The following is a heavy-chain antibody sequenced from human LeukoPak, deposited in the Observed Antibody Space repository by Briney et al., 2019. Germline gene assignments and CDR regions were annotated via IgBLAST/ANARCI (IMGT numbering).Heavy chain of an antibody. Sequence: GGSLRLSCAASGFTVSSNCMSWVRQAPGKGLEWVSVIYSGGSTYYADSVKGRFTISRDNAKKTLYLQMNSLRAEDTAVYYCARSRYGVVALFDYWGQGTLVTVSS. D-gene: IGHD2-15*01. CDR3: ARSRYGVVALFDY. CDR2: IYSGGST. J-gene: IGHJ4*02. V-gene: IGHV3-53*01. CDR1: GFTVSSNC.